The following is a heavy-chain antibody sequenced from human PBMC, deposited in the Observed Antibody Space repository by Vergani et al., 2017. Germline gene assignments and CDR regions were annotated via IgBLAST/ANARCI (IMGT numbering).Heavy chain of an antibody. V-gene: IGHV1-46*01. CDR1: GYTFIDYY. J-gene: IGHJ4*02. CDR3: TRSSRRGGLDY. Sequence: QVHLVQSGTELKKPGASVTISCKPSGYTFIDYYLPWVRQAPGQGFEWMGVIDPSGGYTVHAQTLQGRVTLSTDTSTSTLYLDLTRLGSDDTALYYCTRSSRRGGLDYWGQGTLVAVSS. D-gene: IGHD3-10*01. CDR2: IDPSGGYT.